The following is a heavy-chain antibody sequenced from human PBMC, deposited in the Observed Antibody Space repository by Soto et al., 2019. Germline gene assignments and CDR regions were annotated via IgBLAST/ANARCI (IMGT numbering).Heavy chain of an antibody. CDR3: AKDMDYGSGSYIFDY. CDR1: GYTFSSYG. D-gene: IGHD3-10*01. V-gene: IGHV1-18*01. Sequence: ASVKVSCKASGYTFSSYGISWVRQAPGQGLEWMGWISAYNGNTNYAQKLQGRVTMTTDTSTSTAYMELRSLRAEDTALYYCAKDMDYGSGSYIFDYWGQGTLVTVSS. J-gene: IGHJ4*02. CDR2: ISAYNGNT.